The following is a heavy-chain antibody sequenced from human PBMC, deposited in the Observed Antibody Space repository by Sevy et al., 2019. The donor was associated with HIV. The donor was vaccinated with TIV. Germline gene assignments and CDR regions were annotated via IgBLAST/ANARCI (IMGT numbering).Heavy chain of an antibody. CDR3: ARGDYGDSADAFDI. CDR1: GFTFSSYG. D-gene: IGHD4-17*01. CDR2: IWYDGSNK. Sequence: GGSLRLSCAASGFTFSSYGMHWVRQAPGKGLEWVAVIWYDGSNKYYADSVKGRFTISRDNSRNTLYLQMNSLRAEDTAVYYCARGDYGDSADAFDIWGQGTMVTVSS. J-gene: IGHJ3*02. V-gene: IGHV3-33*01.